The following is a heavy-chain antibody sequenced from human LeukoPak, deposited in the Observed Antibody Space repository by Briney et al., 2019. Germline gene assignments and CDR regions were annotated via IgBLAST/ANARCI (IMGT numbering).Heavy chain of an antibody. CDR1: GYTFTGYY. D-gene: IGHD5-18*01. J-gene: IGHJ6*02. CDR2: INPNSGGT. V-gene: IGHV1-2*02. CDR3: ARERDTAMVFYYYGMGV. Sequence: ASVKVSCKASGYTFTGYYMHWVRQAPGQGLEWMGWINPNSGGTNYAQKFQGRVTMTTDTSTSTAYMELRSLRSDDTAVYYCARERDTAMVFYYYGMGVWGQGTTVTVSS.